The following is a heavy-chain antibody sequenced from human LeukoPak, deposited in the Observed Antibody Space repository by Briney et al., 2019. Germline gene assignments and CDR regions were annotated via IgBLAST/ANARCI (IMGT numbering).Heavy chain of an antibody. V-gene: IGHV1-69*04. CDR1: GGTFSSYA. CDR2: IISILGIA. D-gene: IGHD6-19*01. Sequence: SVKVSCKASGGTFSSYAISWVRPAPGQGLEWMGRIISILGIANYAQKFQGRVTITADKSTSTAYMELSSLRSEDTAVYYCASHTTVAEDPLFDYWGQGTLVTVSS. J-gene: IGHJ4*02. CDR3: ASHTTVAEDPLFDY.